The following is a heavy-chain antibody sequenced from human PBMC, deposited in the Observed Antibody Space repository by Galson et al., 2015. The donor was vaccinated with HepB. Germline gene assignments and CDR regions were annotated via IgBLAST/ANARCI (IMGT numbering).Heavy chain of an antibody. CDR2: IRSKATNYAA. CDR3: VRSGDFSGYSSR. CDR1: GFTFSGSA. Sequence: SLRLSCAASGFTFSGSAIHWVRQASGRGPEWIGHIRSKATNYAALYVPSLKGRFTISGDDSKNMAYLHMRSLKTDDTAVYYCVRSGDFSGYSSRWGQGTLVIVSS. J-gene: IGHJ4*02. D-gene: IGHD6-13*01. V-gene: IGHV3-73*01.